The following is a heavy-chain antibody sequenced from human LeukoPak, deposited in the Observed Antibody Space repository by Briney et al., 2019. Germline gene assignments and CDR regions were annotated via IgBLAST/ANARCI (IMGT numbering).Heavy chain of an antibody. CDR1: GGSISSYY. J-gene: IGHJ3*02. Sequence: PSETLSLTCTVSGGSISSYYWSWIRQPPGKGLEWIGHIYYSGSTHYNPSLKSRVTISVDTSKNQFSLRLSSVTAADTAVYYCARSYCGGGSCGAFDIWGQGTMVTVSS. D-gene: IGHD2-15*01. CDR2: IYYSGST. V-gene: IGHV4-59*01. CDR3: ARSYCGGGSCGAFDI.